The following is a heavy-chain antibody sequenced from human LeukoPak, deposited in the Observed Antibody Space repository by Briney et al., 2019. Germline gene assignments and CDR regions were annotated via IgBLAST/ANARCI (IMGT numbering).Heavy chain of an antibody. CDR1: GFAFRSRS. Sequence: PGGSLRLSCAASGFAFRSRSMNWLRQAPGKGPEWVSSISSSSNYIEYADSVKGRFTVSRDNVKNLLHLQMNSLRPDDTAVYYCARTLHASETGSSGYLPNWFDPWGQGTLVIVSS. CDR3: ARTLHASETGSSGYLPNWFDP. J-gene: IGHJ5*02. D-gene: IGHD3-22*01. V-gene: IGHV3-21*01. CDR2: ISSSSNYI.